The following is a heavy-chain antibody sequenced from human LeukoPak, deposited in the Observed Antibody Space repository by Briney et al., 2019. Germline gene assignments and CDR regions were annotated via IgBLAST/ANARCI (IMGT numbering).Heavy chain of an antibody. J-gene: IGHJ4*02. V-gene: IGHV4-4*07. D-gene: IGHD1-26*01. CDR2: MFSSGTS. CDR1: GGSITDHY. Sequence: PSETLSLTCTVSGGSITDHYWTWVRQPAGKGLECLGRMFSSGTSNYNPSLKSRFTMSVDPSKNQFSLKLSSVTAADTAVYYCARGPPMVGAPFDTWGQGTLVTVSS. CDR3: ARGPPMVGAPFDT.